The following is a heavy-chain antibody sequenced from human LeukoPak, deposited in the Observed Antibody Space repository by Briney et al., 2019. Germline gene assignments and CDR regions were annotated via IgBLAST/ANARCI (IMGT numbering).Heavy chain of an antibody. CDR1: GLIFANYA. CDR2: IRMHGGGT. D-gene: IGHD3-3*01. V-gene: IGHV3-23*01. CDR3: ATMEWFLFGH. J-gene: IGHJ4*02. Sequence: GGSLRLSCAAPGLIFANYAISWVRQASGKGLEWVSAIRMHGGGTYYADSVRGRFTVSRDDSKNTAYLEMNSLTAEDTAVYFCATMEWFLFGHWGQGTLVTVSS.